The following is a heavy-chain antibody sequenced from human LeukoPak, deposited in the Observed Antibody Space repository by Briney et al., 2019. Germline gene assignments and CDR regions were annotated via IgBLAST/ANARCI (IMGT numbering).Heavy chain of an antibody. J-gene: IGHJ5*02. CDR2: MNPNSGNT. CDR1: GYTFTSYD. D-gene: IGHD3-16*02. CDR3: AREGALDYVWGSYHNWFDP. Sequence: ASVKVSCKASGYTFTSYDINWVRQATGQGLEWMGWMNPNSGNTGYAQKFQGRVTMTRNTSISTAYMELSSLRSEDTAVYYCAREGALDYVWGSYHNWFDPWGQGTLVTVSS. V-gene: IGHV1-8*01.